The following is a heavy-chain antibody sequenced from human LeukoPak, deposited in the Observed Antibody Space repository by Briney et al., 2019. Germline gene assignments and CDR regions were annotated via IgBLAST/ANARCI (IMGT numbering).Heavy chain of an antibody. D-gene: IGHD3-10*01. CDR1: GFTFSDYY. CDR3: ARDASYYGSGSYYDY. V-gene: IGHV3-11*04. CDR2: IDGSGNTK. Sequence: GGSLRLSCAASGFTFSDYYMSWFRQAPGKGPDCISYIDGSGNTKYYADSVKGRFTISRDNAKNSLYLQMNSLRAEDTAVYYCARDASYYGSGSYYDYWGQGTLVTVSS. J-gene: IGHJ4*02.